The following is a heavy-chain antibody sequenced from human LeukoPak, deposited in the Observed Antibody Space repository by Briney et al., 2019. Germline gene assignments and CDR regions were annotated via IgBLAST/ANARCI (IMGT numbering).Heavy chain of an antibody. CDR1: GYTFTSYG. D-gene: IGHD3-22*01. V-gene: IGHV1-18*01. CDR3: AREAKTYYYDSSGYYSLGY. Sequence: GASVKVSCKASGYTFTSYGISWVRQAPGQGLEWMGWISAYNGNTNYAQKLQGRVTMTTDTSTSTAYMELRSLRSDDTAVYYCAREAKTYYYDSSGYYSLGYWGQGTLVTVSS. CDR2: ISAYNGNT. J-gene: IGHJ4*02.